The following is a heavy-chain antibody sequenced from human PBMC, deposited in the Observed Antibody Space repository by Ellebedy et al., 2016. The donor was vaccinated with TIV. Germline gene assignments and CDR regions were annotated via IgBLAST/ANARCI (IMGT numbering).Heavy chain of an antibody. CDR2: IYYSGST. Sequence: SETLSLXCTVSGGSISSYYWSWIRQPPGKGLEWIGYIYYSGSTNYNPSLKSRVTISVDTSKNQFSLKLSSVTAADTAVYYCARASSLLEGYFDYWGQGTLVTVSS. D-gene: IGHD3-10*01. CDR1: GGSISSYY. V-gene: IGHV4-59*12. J-gene: IGHJ4*02. CDR3: ARASSLLEGYFDY.